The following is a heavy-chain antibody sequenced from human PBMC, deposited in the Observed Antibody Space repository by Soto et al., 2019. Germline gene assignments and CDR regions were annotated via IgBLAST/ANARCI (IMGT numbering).Heavy chain of an antibody. J-gene: IGHJ2*01. CDR2: IYYSGST. CDR3: ARDRSYGEHWYFDL. CDR1: GGSISSGGYY. Sequence: QVQLQESGPGLVKPSQTLSLTCTVSGGSISSGGYYWSWIRQHPGKGLEWIGYIYYSGSTYYNPSLKRRVTISVDTSKNQFSLKLSSVTAADTAVYYCARDRSYGEHWYFDLWGRGTLVTVSS. D-gene: IGHD4-17*01. V-gene: IGHV4-31*03.